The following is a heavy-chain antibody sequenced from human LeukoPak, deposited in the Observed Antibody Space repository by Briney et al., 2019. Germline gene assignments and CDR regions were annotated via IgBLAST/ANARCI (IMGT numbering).Heavy chain of an antibody. CDR3: VGAGGVVLPAAAFDI. J-gene: IGHJ3*02. D-gene: IGHD2-2*01. CDR1: GYIFTGYY. V-gene: IGHV1-2*02. CDR2: INPTSGDT. Sequence: ASVKVSCKASGYIFTGYYMHWVRQAPGQGLEWMGWINPTSGDTNYAQKFQGRVTMTRDTSISTAYMELSRLRSDDTAVYYCVGAGGVVLPAAAFDIWGQGTMVTVSS.